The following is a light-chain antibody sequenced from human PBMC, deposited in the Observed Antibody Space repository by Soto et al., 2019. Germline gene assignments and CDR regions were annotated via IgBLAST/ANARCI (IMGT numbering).Light chain of an antibody. CDR3: CSYAGSYTLV. CDR2: DVN. V-gene: IGLV2-11*01. J-gene: IGLJ2*01. CDR1: SSDVGRYTY. Sequence: QSALTQPRSMSGSPGQSVAISCTGTSSDVGRYTYVSWYRQLPNKAPKLLIRDVNKRPSGVPDRFSGSKSGNTASLTISGLQAEDEADYYCCSYAGSYTLVCGGGTKVTVL.